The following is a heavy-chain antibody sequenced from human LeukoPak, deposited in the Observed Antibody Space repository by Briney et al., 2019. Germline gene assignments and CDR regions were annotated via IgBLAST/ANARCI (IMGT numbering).Heavy chain of an antibody. CDR2: ISADSATT. CDR3: ARKSASGNYPLDY. Sequence: GGSLRLSCAASGVNFGSYSMTWVRQAPGKGLEWVSVISADSATTFYADSVKGRFTISRDNAKNTVFLQMSSLRAEDTALYYCARKSASGNYPLDYWGQGTLVTVSS. CDR1: GVNFGSYS. D-gene: IGHD3-10*01. V-gene: IGHV3-23*01. J-gene: IGHJ4*02.